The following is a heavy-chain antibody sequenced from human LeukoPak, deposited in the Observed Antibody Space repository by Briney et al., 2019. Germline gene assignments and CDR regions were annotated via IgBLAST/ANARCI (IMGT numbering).Heavy chain of an antibody. Sequence: GGSLRLSCAASGFIFTNYFMSWVRQAPGKGLEWVASIKHDGSEKYYVDSVRGRFTISRDNTMNSLYLQMSSLRAEDTAVYYCATDRGWRTSGYYLYYFEYWGQGTLVAYSS. CDR1: GFIFTNYF. J-gene: IGHJ4*02. D-gene: IGHD3-3*01. CDR2: IKHDGSEK. CDR3: ATDRGWRTSGYYLYYFEY. V-gene: IGHV3-7*01.